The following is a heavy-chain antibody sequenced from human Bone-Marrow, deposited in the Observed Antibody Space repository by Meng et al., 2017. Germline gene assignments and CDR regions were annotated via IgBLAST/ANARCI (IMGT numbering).Heavy chain of an antibody. D-gene: IGHD3-22*01. V-gene: IGHV4-34*01. CDR3: ARVGVVVITPNWFDP. Sequence: QVQLQQSGAGLLKPSETLSLTCAVYGGSFSGYYWSWIRQPPGKGLEWIGEINHSGSTNYNPSLKSRVTISVDTSKNQFSLKLSSVSAADTAVYYCARVGVVVITPNWFDPWGQGTLVTVSS. CDR1: GGSFSGYY. CDR2: INHSGST. J-gene: IGHJ5*02.